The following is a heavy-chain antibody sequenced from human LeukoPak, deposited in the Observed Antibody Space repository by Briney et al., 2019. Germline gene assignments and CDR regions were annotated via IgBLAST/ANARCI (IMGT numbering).Heavy chain of an antibody. Sequence: SEALSLTCTVSGDSMIDNNFYWGWTRQSPQKGLEWIASIYYNGRSLYNPSLRSRVTISLDAPKNQIFLKLSSVTAADTAVYYCTKDSFGAVRDSWGRGILVTVSS. CDR2: IYYNGRS. CDR1: GDSMIDNNFY. J-gene: IGHJ5*02. V-gene: IGHV4-39*07. D-gene: IGHD1-26*01. CDR3: TKDSFGAVRDS.